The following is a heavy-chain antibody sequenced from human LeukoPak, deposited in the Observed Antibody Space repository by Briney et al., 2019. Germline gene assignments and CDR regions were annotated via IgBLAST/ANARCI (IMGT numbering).Heavy chain of an antibody. J-gene: IGHJ3*02. CDR2: IKQDGSEK. D-gene: IGHD1-26*01. CDR1: GFTFSSYW. Sequence: TGGPLRLSCAASGFTFSSYWMSWVRQAPGKGLEWVANIKQDGSEKYYVDSVKGRFTISRDNAKNSLYLQMNSLRAEDTAVYYCAREGEWELDGDDAFDIWGQGTMVTVSS. CDR3: AREGEWELDGDDAFDI. V-gene: IGHV3-7*05.